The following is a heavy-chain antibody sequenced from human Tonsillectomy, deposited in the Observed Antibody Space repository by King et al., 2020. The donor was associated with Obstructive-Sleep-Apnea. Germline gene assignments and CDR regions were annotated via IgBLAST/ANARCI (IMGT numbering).Heavy chain of an antibody. CDR3: AREGYYYGSGNYQGY. Sequence: QLQESCPGLVKPSETLSLTCNVFGYSISNGYYWGWIRQPPGRGLEWMGSIWQGGSTYYSPSLKHRVTISLDTSKNQFSLRLSPVSAADTAIYYGAREGYYYGSGNYQGYWGQGTLVTVSS. CDR2: IWQGGST. D-gene: IGHD3-10*01. V-gene: IGHV4-38-2*02. J-gene: IGHJ4*02. CDR1: GYSISNGYY.